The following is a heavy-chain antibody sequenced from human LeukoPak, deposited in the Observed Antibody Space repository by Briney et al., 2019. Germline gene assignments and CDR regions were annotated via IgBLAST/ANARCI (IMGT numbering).Heavy chain of an antibody. J-gene: IGHJ4*02. CDR2: ISGSGGST. Sequence: PGGSLRLSCAASGFTFSSYAMSWVRQAPGKGLEWVSAISGSGGSTYYADSVKGRFSISRDNSKNTLYLQMSDLRAEDTAVYYCAKITVATTPNYWGQGTLVTVS. V-gene: IGHV3-23*01. CDR3: AKITVATTPNY. CDR1: GFTFSSYA. D-gene: IGHD3-10*01.